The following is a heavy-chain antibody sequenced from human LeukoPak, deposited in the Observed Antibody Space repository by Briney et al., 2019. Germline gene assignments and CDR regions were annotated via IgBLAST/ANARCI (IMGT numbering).Heavy chain of an antibody. Sequence: GESLKISCKGSGYSFTSYWIGWVRQMPGKGLEWMGIIYPGDSYTRYSPSFQGQVTISADKSISTAYLQWSSLKASDTAMYYCARHRGAIVVVPAATSTNFYGMDVWGQGTTVTVSS. J-gene: IGHJ6*02. CDR2: IYPGDSYT. CDR3: ARHRGAIVVVPAATSTNFYGMDV. CDR1: GYSFTSYW. V-gene: IGHV5-51*01. D-gene: IGHD2-2*01.